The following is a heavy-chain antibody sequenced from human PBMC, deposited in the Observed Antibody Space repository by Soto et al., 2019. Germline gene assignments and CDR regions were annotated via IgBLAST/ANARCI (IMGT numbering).Heavy chain of an antibody. Sequence: ASETLSLTCAVYGGSFSGYYWSWIRQPPGKGLEWIGEINHSGSTNYNPSLKSRVTISVDTSKNQFSLKLSSVTAADTAVYYCARGHYYYDSSGYYYGNNWFDPWGQGTLVTVS. CDR3: ARGHYYYDSSGYYYGNNWFDP. J-gene: IGHJ5*02. V-gene: IGHV4-34*01. CDR1: GGSFSGYY. D-gene: IGHD3-22*01. CDR2: INHSGST.